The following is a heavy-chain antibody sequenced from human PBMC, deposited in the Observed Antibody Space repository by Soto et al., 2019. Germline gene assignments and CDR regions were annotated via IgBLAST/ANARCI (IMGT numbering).Heavy chain of an antibody. CDR3: ARDDGSHYYLLAY. CDR1: GFTFNTYA. CDR2: ISYDGSTK. Sequence: QVQLVESGGGVVQPGRSLRLSCKASGFTFNTYALHWVRQAPGKGLEWLAVISYDGSTKYYLDSVKGRFTVSRDGSKNTLYLQMSCLRVEDTAVYYCARDDGSHYYLLAYWGPGSLVTVSS. D-gene: IGHD3-22*01. V-gene: IGHV3-30-3*01. J-gene: IGHJ4*02.